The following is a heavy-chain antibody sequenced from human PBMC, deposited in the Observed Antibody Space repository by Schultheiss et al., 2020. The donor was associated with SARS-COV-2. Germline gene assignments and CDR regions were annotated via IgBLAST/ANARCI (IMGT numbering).Heavy chain of an antibody. V-gene: IGHV1-2*02. Sequence: ASVKVSCKASGYTFTSYGISWVRQAPGQGLEWMGWINPNSGGTNYAQKFQGRVTMTRDTSISTAYMELSRLRSDDTAVYYCATPIMITFGGVIVQDYWGQGTLVTVSS. J-gene: IGHJ4*02. CDR1: GYTFTSYG. D-gene: IGHD3-16*02. CDR3: ATPIMITFGGVIVQDY. CDR2: INPNSGGT.